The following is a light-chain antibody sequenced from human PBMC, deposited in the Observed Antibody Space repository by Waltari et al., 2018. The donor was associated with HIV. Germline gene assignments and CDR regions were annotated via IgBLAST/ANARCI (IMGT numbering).Light chain of an antibody. CDR2: RNN. Sequence: QSVLTQPPSASGTPGQRVTISCSGSSSNIGSNYVYWYQQLPGTTPKLLIYRNNPLPSGVPDRFSGSKSGTSASLAISGLRSVDEADYYCAAWDDSLSGWVFGGGTKLTVL. CDR1: SSNIGSNY. CDR3: AAWDDSLSGWV. V-gene: IGLV1-47*01. J-gene: IGLJ3*02.